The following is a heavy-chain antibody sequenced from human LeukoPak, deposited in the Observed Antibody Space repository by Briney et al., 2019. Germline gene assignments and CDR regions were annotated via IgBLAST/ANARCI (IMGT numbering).Heavy chain of an antibody. CDR3: ARPAEMATRKVYYFDY. D-gene: IGHD5-24*01. V-gene: IGHV1-2*02. CDR2: INPNSGGT. Sequence: ASVKVSCKASGYTFTSYYMHWVRQAPGQGLERMGWINPNSGGTNYAQKFQGRVTMTRDTSISTAYMELSRLRSDDTAVYYCARPAEMATRKVYYFDYWGQGTLVTVSS. CDR1: GYTFTSYY. J-gene: IGHJ4*02.